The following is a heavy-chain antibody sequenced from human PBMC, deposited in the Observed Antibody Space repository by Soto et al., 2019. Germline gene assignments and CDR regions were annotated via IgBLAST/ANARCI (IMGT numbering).Heavy chain of an antibody. CDR3: ARDDVLCDGGRCYEIPLDV. Sequence: EVQLVESGGGLVQPGGSLRLSCAASGFTVSSKYMTWVRQAPGKGLEWVSIIQSGGTTYYADSVKGRFTISRDNSANKLHIQMDSLRVEATSVYSCARDDVLCDGGRCYEIPLDVWGQGTTVTVSS. D-gene: IGHD2-15*01. J-gene: IGHJ6*02. CDR1: GFTVSSKY. V-gene: IGHV3-66*01. CDR2: IQSGGTT.